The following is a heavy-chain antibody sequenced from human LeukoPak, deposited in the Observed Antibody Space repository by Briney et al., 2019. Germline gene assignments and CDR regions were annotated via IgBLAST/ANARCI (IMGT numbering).Heavy chain of an antibody. CDR2: IIPIFGTA. CDR1: GGTFSSYA. D-gene: IGHD5-18*01. J-gene: IGHJ4*02. CDR3: AGDPSPPSYGSPIFDY. Sequence: SVKVSCKASGGTFSSYAISWVRQAPGQGLEWMGGIIPIFGTANYAQKFQGRVTITTDESTSTAYMELSSLRSEDTAVYYCAGDPSPPSYGSPIFDYWGQGTLVTVPS. V-gene: IGHV1-69*05.